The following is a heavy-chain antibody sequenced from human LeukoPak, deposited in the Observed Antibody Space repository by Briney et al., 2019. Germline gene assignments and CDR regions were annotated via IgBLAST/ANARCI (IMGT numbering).Heavy chain of an antibody. CDR1: GYTFTGYY. Sequence: GASVKVSCKASGYTFTGYYMHWVRQAPGQGLEWMGWINPNSGGTNYAQKFQGRVTMTRDTSISTAYMELSRLRSDDTAVYYCARDRTRYNWNQGVWFDPWGQGTLVTVSS. J-gene: IGHJ5*02. CDR3: ARDRTRYNWNQGVWFDP. D-gene: IGHD1-20*01. V-gene: IGHV1-2*02. CDR2: INPNSGGT.